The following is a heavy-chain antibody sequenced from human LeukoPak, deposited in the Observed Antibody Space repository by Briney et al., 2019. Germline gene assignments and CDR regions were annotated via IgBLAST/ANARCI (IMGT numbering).Heavy chain of an antibody. Sequence: GSLRLSCAASGFTVSSNYMNWVRQAPGKGLEWVSVIYSGGSTYYTDSVKGRFTISRDNSKNTLYLQMKSLRAEDTAVYYCAIPPLSGTGSSRPLAEMDVWGQGTTVTVSS. CDR3: AIPPLSGTGSSRPLAEMDV. CDR2: IYSGGST. V-gene: IGHV3-66*01. CDR1: GFTVSSNY. J-gene: IGHJ6*02. D-gene: IGHD3-10*01.